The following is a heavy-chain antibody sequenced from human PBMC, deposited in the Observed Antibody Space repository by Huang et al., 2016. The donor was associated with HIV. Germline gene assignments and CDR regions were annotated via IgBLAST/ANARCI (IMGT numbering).Heavy chain of an antibody. J-gene: IGHJ6*02. V-gene: IGHV4-4*07. Sequence: QVQLQESGPGLVKPSETLSLTCTVSGGSITSSYWSWIRQAAGERLEWVGRMYPGVTTKCTPSLKSRVTLSVDTSKNDFALRLASVTAADTAIYYCARERPSRYLAWALDVWGRGVRVTVSS. CDR3: ARERPSRYLAWALDV. D-gene: IGHD3-3*01. CDR2: MYPGVTT. CDR1: GGSITSSY.